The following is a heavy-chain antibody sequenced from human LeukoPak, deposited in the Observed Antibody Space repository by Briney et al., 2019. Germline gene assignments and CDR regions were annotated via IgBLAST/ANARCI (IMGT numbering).Heavy chain of an antibody. Sequence: SETLSLTCAVSGGSISSSNWWSWVRQPPGKGLEWIGEIYHSGSTNYNPSLKSRVTISVDKSKNQFSLKLSSVTAADTAVYYCARVGVLLWFGESNPGAFDIWGQGTMVTVSS. V-gene: IGHV4-4*02. D-gene: IGHD3-10*01. CDR2: IYHSGST. CDR3: ARVGVLLWFGESNPGAFDI. J-gene: IGHJ3*02. CDR1: GGSISSSNW.